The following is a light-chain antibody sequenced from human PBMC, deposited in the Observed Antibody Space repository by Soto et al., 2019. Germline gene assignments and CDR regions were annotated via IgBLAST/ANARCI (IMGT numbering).Light chain of an antibody. V-gene: IGKV1-39*01. CDR1: QSISRY. CDR3: QQSYSTTWT. CDR2: AAS. J-gene: IGKJ1*01. Sequence: DIQMTQSPSSLSASVGDRVTITCRASQSISRYLHWYQHKPGKAPKLLIYAASSLQSGVPSRFSGSGSETDFTLTISSLQPEDFATYSCQQSYSTTWTFGQGTKVDIK.